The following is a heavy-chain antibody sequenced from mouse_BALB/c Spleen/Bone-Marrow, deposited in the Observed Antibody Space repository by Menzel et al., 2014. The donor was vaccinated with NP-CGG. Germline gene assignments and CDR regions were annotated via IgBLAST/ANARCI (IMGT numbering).Heavy chain of an antibody. Sequence: DVQLVESGGGLVQPGGSLRLSCATSGFTFTDYYMSWVRQPPGKALEWLGFIRNKANGYTTEYSASVKGRFTISRDNSQSILYLQMNTLRAEDSATYYCARDVGNYVRFAYWGQGTLVTVSA. CDR1: GFTFTDYY. CDR2: IRNKANGYTT. D-gene: IGHD2-1*01. J-gene: IGHJ3*01. CDR3: ARDVGNYVRFAY. V-gene: IGHV7-3*02.